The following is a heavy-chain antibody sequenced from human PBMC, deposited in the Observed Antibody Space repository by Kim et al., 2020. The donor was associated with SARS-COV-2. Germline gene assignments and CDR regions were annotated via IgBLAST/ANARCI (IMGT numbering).Heavy chain of an antibody. V-gene: IGHV3-9*01. CDR1: GFTFGDYA. CDR2: ISWNSGSI. Sequence: GGSLRLSCAASGFTFGDYAMHWVRQAPGKGLEWVSGISWNSGSIGYADSVKGRFTISRDNAKNSLYLQMNSLRAEDTALYYCAKDIMGSYRYTSFDYWGQGTLVTVSS. D-gene: IGHD3-16*02. CDR3: AKDIMGSYRYTSFDY. J-gene: IGHJ4*02.